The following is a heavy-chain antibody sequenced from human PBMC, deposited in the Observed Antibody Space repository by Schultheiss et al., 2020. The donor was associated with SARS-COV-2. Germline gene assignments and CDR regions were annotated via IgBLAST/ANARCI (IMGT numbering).Heavy chain of an antibody. V-gene: IGHV3-66*01. CDR3: ASNAPSMITFGGVIPPLFDY. CDR2: IYSGGST. CDR1: GFTVSSNY. J-gene: IGHJ4*02. D-gene: IGHD3-16*02. Sequence: GGSLRLSCAASGFTVSSNYMSWVRQAPGKGLEWVSVIYSGGSTYYADSVKGRFTISRDNSKNTLYLQMNSLRAEDTAVYYCASNAPSMITFGGVIPPLFDYWGQGTLVTVSS.